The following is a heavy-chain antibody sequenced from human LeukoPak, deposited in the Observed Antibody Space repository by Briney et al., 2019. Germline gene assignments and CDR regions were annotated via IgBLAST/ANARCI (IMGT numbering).Heavy chain of an antibody. J-gene: IGHJ4*02. CDR3: SRDLRGRDDY. CDR1: GFTFSSYW. V-gene: IGHV3-74*01. CDR2: INTGGSTT. Sequence: GSLRLSCAASGFTFSSYWMHWVRPAPGKGLVWVSRINTGGSTTDYADSVKGRFTISRDNAKNTLYLQMNSLRAEDTAVYYCSRDLRGRDDYWGQGILVIVSS. D-gene: IGHD5-24*01.